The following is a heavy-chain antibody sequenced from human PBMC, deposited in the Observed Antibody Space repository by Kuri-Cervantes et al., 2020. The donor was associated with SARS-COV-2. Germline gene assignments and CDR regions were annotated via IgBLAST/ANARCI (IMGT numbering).Heavy chain of an antibody. CDR3: TSPDYNDNSRNIPNY. CDR1: GDIFTHAW. D-gene: IGHD3-10*01. Sequence: GESLEISCSASGDIFTHAWMSWVGQAPGKGLEWVGRIKSTVDGGTTDFAAHTEGRFHISKDDSSNTVYLQMNSMTTEDTAVYFCTSPDYNDNSRNIPNYWGQGALVTVSS. V-gene: IGHV3-15*01. J-gene: IGHJ4*02. CDR2: IKSTVDGGTT.